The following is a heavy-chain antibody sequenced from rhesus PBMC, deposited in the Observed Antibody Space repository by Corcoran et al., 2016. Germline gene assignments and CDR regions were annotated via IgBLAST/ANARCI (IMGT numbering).Heavy chain of an antibody. CDR1: GGSISSTS. J-gene: IGHJ4*01. Sequence: QVQLQQWGEGLVKPSETLSLTCAGYGGSISSTSWSWIRQPPGKGLEWIGRIRSGGSTNYNPSLKSRVTLSVDTSKNQLSLKLSSVTTADTAVYYCAREGYGSSYGYWGQGVLVTVSS. CDR2: IRSGGST. V-gene: IGHV4S11*01. CDR3: AREGYGSSYGY. D-gene: IGHD4-29*01.